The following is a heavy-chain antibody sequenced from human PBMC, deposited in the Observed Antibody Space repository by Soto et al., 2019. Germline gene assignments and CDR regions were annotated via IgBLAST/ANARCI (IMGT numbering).Heavy chain of an antibody. CDR1: GFTFRSYW. J-gene: IGHJ4*01. CDR3: AREWSPPRAVFDY. CDR2: RRQYGNEK. D-gene: IGHD3-3*01. V-gene: IGHV3-7*03. Sequence: GGSLRLSCAASGFTFRSYWMSWVRQARWKGLEWVANRRQYGNEKYYVDSVKGRFTISRDNANNSVYLLMSRLRAEDTAVYYCAREWSPPRAVFDYWGHGVLVTVSS.